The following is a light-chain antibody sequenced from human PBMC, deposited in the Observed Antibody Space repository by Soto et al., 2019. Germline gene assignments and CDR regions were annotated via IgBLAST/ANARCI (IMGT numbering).Light chain of an antibody. Sequence: EIVLTQSPATLSLSPGERATLSCRASQSVSSYLAWYQQKPGQAPRLLIYDAANRATGIPARFSGSGSGTDFTLTISSLEPEDFAVYYCQQRSNWPRTFCQGTKLESK. J-gene: IGKJ2*01. CDR3: QQRSNWPRT. CDR2: DAA. CDR1: QSVSSY. V-gene: IGKV3-11*01.